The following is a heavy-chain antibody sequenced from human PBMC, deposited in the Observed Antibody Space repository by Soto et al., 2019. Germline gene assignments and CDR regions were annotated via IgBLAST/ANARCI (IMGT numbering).Heavy chain of an antibody. D-gene: IGHD5-12*01. CDR2: HGDST. CDR1: VGPLYVQN. V-gene: IGHV4-4*09. J-gene: IGHJ4*02. Sequence: QVQLQESGPGLVNPWEPLSPTCTVPVGPLYVQNWSWFGQPQGKGLGWIGHHGDSTSYNPSLKSRVTISTDTPKTQFSLKLSSVTAADTAVYYCGTYSVGEGGRGYWGQGALVTVSS. CDR3: GTYSVGEGGRGY.